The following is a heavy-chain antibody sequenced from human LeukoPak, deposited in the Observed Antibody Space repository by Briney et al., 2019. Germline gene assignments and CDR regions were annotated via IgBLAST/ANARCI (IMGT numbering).Heavy chain of an antibody. D-gene: IGHD3-10*01. J-gene: IGHJ4*02. CDR2: IYYSGST. CDR3: ARLVRGGY. CDR1: GYSISSGYY. V-gene: IGHV4-38-2*02. Sequence: SETLSLTCTVSGYSISSGYYWGWIRQPPGKGLEWIGSIYYSGSTYYNPSLKSRVTISVDTSKNQFSLKLSSVTAADTAVYYCARLVRGGYWGQGTLVTVSS.